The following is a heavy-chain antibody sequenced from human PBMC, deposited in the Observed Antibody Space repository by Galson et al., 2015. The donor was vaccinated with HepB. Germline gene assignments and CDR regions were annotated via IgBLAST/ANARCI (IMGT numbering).Heavy chain of an antibody. J-gene: IGHJ2*01. CDR3: AGVYFGSGGSSAYWYFDP. CDR2: ISSTGTTL. CDR1: GLTLSRYT. D-gene: IGHD3-10*01. Sequence: SLRLSCAASGLTLSRYTMNWLRQAPGKGLEAVSYISSTGTTLYYADPAKGRFTIASNHAQDPLYLQMNSLRDDDTAVYYCAGVYFGSGGSSAYWYFDPWGRGALVTVSS. V-gene: IGHV3-48*02.